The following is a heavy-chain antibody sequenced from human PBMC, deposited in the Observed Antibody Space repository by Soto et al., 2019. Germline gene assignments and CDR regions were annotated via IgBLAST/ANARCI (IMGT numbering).Heavy chain of an antibody. Sequence: GGSLRLSCAASGFTFSSSAMHWVRQAPGKGLEWVALVSYDGSNKNYADSVKGRFTISRDNSKDTLYLQMNSLRTEDTAVYYCARGSMQLWPPLYWGQGTLVTVSS. J-gene: IGHJ4*02. CDR2: VSYDGSNK. CDR1: GFTFSSSA. V-gene: IGHV3-30-3*01. D-gene: IGHD5-18*01. CDR3: ARGSMQLWPPLY.